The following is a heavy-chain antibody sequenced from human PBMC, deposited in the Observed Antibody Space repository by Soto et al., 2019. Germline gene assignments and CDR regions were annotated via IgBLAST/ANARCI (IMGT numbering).Heavy chain of an antibody. D-gene: IGHD4-17*01. CDR1: GYTFTSYG. V-gene: IGHV1-18*01. J-gene: IGHJ5*02. CDR3: ARVTRNLDYGDYGWFDP. CDR2: ISAYNGNT. Sequence: ASVKVSCKASGYTFTSYGISWVRQAPGQGLEWMGWISAYNGNTNYAQKLQGRVTMTTDTSTSTAYMELRSLRSDDTAVYYCARVTRNLDYGDYGWFDPWGQGTLVTVSS.